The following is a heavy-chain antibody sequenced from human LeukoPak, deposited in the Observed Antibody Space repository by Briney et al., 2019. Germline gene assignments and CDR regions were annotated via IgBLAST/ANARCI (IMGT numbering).Heavy chain of an antibody. CDR1: GGTFSSYA. CDR2: IIPILGIA. CDR3: ARQGCLGSGPIDY. D-gene: IGHD6-19*01. J-gene: IGHJ4*02. Sequence: GSSVKVSCKASGGTFSSYAISWVRQAPGQGLEWMGRIIPILGIANYAQKFQGRVTITADKSTSTAYMELSSLRSEDTAVYYCARQGCLGSGPIDYWGQGALVTVSS. V-gene: IGHV1-69*04.